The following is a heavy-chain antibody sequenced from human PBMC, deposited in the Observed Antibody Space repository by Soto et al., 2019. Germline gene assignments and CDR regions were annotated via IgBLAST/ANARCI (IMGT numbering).Heavy chain of an antibody. CDR2: ISGDGGNS. CDR3: AKETFGVGWTLDF. Sequence: QLLESGGGLVQPGGSRRLSCAASGFNFGDYTMTWVRQAPGKGLVWISTISGDGGNSYYADVVKGGFTITRDNSKKTLYLQIKSLKGEDTALYYCAKETFGVGWTLDFWVQGTLVTVSS. J-gene: IGHJ4*02. V-gene: IGHV3-23*01. CDR1: GFNFGDYT. D-gene: IGHD3-3*01.